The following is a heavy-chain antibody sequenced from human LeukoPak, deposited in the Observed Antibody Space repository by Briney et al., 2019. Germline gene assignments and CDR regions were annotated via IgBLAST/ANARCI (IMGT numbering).Heavy chain of an antibody. J-gene: IGHJ4*02. Sequence: GGSLRLSCAASGFTFSRYWLSWVRQAPGKGLEWVANIKQDGSEKDYVDSVKGRFTISRDNAKNSLYLQMNSLRAEDTAVYYCARDQSNDYWGQGTLVTVSS. V-gene: IGHV3-7*05. CDR3: ARDQSNDY. CDR2: IKQDGSEK. CDR1: GFTFSRYW.